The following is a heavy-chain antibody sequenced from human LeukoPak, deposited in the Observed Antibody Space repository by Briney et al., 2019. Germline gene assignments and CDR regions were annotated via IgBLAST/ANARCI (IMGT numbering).Heavy chain of an antibody. Sequence: GGSLRLSCAASGFTFSSYAMSWVRQAPGKGLEWVSAISGSGASTYYADSVKGRFTISRDNSKNTLYLQMNSLRAEDTAVYYCAKDSTYYYDSSAYSSYFDYWGQRTLVTVSS. J-gene: IGHJ4*02. V-gene: IGHV3-23*01. CDR2: ISGSGAST. CDR3: AKDSTYYYDSSAYSSYFDY. CDR1: GFTFSSYA. D-gene: IGHD3-22*01.